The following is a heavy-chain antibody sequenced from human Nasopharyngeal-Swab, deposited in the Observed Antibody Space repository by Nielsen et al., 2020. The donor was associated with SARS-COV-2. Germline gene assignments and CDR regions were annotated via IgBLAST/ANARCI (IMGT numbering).Heavy chain of an antibody. Sequence: VRQAPGKGLEWVAVIWYDGSNKYYADSVKSRFTISRDNSKNTLYLQMNSLRAEDTAVYYCARDPSYDSSGFRVWGQGTMVTVSS. D-gene: IGHD3-22*01. CDR3: ARDPSYDSSGFRV. CDR2: IWYDGSNK. J-gene: IGHJ3*01. V-gene: IGHV3-33*01.